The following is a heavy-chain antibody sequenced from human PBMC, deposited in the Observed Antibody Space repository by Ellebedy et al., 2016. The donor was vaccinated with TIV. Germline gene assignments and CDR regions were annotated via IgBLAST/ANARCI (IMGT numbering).Heavy chain of an antibody. CDR2: ISYDGSNK. D-gene: IGHD3-22*01. J-gene: IGHJ4*02. CDR1: GFTFSSYV. Sequence: PGESLKISCAASGFTFSSYVMHWVRQAPGKGLEWVASISYDGSNKYYADAVKGRFAISRDNSENTLYLQVNSLTTEDTAVYYCARDRPATVVAGALEYWGQGTLVTVSS. CDR3: ARDRPATVVAGALEY. V-gene: IGHV3-30*09.